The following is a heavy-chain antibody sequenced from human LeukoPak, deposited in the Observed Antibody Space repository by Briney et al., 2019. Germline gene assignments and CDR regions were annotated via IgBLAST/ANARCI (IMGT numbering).Heavy chain of an antibody. D-gene: IGHD3-22*01. V-gene: IGHV1-2*02. CDR1: GYTFTGYY. CDR3: ARVLLTYYFDSSGYYDN. Sequence: GASVKVSCKASGYTFTGYYMHWVRQAPGQGLEWMGWINPNSGGTNYAQKFQDRVTMTRDTSISTAYMELSRLRSDDTAVYYCARVLLTYYFDSSGYYDNWGQGTLVTVSS. CDR2: INPNSGGT. J-gene: IGHJ4*02.